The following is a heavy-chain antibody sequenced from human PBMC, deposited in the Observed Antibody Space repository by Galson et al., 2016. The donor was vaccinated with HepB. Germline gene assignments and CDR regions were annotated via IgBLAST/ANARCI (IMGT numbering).Heavy chain of an antibody. J-gene: IGHJ5*02. CDR1: GYTFTGYY. CDR3: VEDYGDYIP. D-gene: IGHD4-17*01. Sequence: SCKASGYTFTGYYMHWVRQAPGQGLEWMGWINPNSGGTNYTQKFQGRVTMTRDTSISTAYMELSRLRSADTAVYYCVEDYGDYIPWGQGTLVTVSS. CDR2: INPNSGGT. V-gene: IGHV1-2*02.